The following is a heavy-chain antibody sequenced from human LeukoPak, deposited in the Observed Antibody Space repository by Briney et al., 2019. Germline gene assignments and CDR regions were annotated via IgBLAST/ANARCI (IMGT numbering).Heavy chain of an antibody. J-gene: IGHJ4*02. CDR2: ISSSGSTI. CDR3: ARGADPGSFDY. D-gene: IGHD6-25*01. CDR1: GFTFSSYE. V-gene: IGHV3-48*03. Sequence: GGSLRLSCAASGFTFSSYEMNWVRQAPGKGLEWVSYISSSGSTIYYADSVKGRFTISRDNAKNSLYLQMNSLRAEDTAVYYCARGADPGSFDYWGQGTLVTVSS.